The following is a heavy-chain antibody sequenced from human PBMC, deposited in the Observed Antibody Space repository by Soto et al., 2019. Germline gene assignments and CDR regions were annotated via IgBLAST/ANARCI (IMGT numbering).Heavy chain of an antibody. Sequence: EVQLVETGGGLVQPGGSLRLSCAASGFGVSNNYMSWIRQAPGRGLEWVALFFGTSNTYYADSVKGRFTVSRDSSKNTLYLEMNSLRAEDTAVYYCARDPSGDWYFDLWGRGTLLTVSS. CDR2: FFGTSNT. CDR3: ARDPSGDWYFDL. J-gene: IGHJ2*01. V-gene: IGHV3-53*02. CDR1: GFGVSNNY.